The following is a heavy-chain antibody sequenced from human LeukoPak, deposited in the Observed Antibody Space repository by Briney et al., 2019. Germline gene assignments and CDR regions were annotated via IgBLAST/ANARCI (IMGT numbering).Heavy chain of an antibody. Sequence: SQTLSLTCTVSGGSISSGDYYWSWIRQPPGKGLEWIGYIYYSGSTYYNPSLKSRVTISVDTSKNQFSRKLSSVTAADTAVYYCAGVLGTMVRGVIIPYYFDYWGQGTLVTVSS. CDR1: GGSISSGDYY. D-gene: IGHD3-10*01. V-gene: IGHV4-30-4*01. CDR2: IYYSGST. J-gene: IGHJ4*02. CDR3: AGVLGTMVRGVIIPYYFDY.